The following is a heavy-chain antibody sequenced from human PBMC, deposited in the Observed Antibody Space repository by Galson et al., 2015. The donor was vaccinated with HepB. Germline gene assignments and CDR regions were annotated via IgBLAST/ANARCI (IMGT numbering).Heavy chain of an antibody. CDR1: GYTFTGYY. D-gene: IGHD1-26*01. Sequence: SVKVSCKASGYTFTGYYMHWVRQAPGQGLEWMGWINPNSGGTNYAQKFQGRVTMTRDTSISTAYMELSRLRSDDTAVYYCARTRGYSGPFDYWGQGTLVTVSS. CDR2: INPNSGGT. V-gene: IGHV1-2*02. J-gene: IGHJ4*02. CDR3: ARTRGYSGPFDY.